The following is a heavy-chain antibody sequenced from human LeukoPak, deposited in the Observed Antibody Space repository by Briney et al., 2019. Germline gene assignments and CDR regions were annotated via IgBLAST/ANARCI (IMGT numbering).Heavy chain of an antibody. J-gene: IGHJ4*02. D-gene: IGHD6-6*01. CDR1: GFTFSSYA. CDR2: ISYDGSNK. V-gene: IGHV3-30-3*01. CDR3: ARDFSSSSDSIYFDY. Sequence: GGSLRLSCAASGFTFSSYAMHWVRQAPGKGLEWVAVISYDGSNKYYADSVKGRFTISRDNSKNTLYLQMNSLRAGDTAVYYCARDFSSSSDSIYFDYWGQGTLVTVSS.